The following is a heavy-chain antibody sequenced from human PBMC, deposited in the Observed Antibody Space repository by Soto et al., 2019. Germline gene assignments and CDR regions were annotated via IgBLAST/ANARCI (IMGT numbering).Heavy chain of an antibody. D-gene: IGHD3-3*01. Sequence: EVQLVESGGGMGKPGGSLRLSCAASGFTFSIHTMNWVRQAPGKGLEWFSSISSSTSYIYYADFVRGRFTISRDNAKNSLYLQMNGLRAEDTGVYYCARDMSGSGYYYYGMDVWGQGTTVTVSS. CDR3: ARDMSGSGYYYYGMDV. CDR1: GFTFSIHT. V-gene: IGHV3-21*06. J-gene: IGHJ6*02. CDR2: ISSSTSYI.